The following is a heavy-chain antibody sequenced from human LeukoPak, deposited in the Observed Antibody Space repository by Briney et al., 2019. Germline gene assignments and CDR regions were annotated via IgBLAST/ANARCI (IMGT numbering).Heavy chain of an antibody. Sequence: SETLSLTCGVSGGSLNSDDYYWNWIRQPPGRGLEWIGYIYYGGNTNYNPSLRSRVTISMDTSKNQFSLKVNSVTAAGTAVYFCASGPRNYYYSGSYHYWGQGTLVTVSS. CDR3: ASGPRNYYYSGSYHY. CDR2: IYYGGNT. J-gene: IGHJ4*02. V-gene: IGHV4-61*08. D-gene: IGHD3-10*01. CDR1: GGSLNSDDYY.